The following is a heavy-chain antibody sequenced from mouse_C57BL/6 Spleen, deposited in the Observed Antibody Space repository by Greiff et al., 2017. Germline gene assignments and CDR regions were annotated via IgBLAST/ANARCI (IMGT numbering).Heavy chain of an antibody. CDR2: IHPNSGST. CDR1: GYTFTSYW. V-gene: IGHV1-64*01. D-gene: IGHD2-5*01. J-gene: IGHJ2*01. Sequence: VQLQQPGAELVKPGASVKLSCKASGYTFTSYWMHWVKQRPGQGLEWIGMIHPNSGSTNYNEKFKSKATLTVDKSSSTAYMQLSSLTSEDSAVYDCARSYSNYEGYFDYWGQGTTLTVSS. CDR3: ARSYSNYEGYFDY.